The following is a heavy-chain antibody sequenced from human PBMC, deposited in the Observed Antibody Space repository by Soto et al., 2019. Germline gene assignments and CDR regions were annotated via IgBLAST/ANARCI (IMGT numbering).Heavy chain of an antibody. V-gene: IGHV1-69*01. CDR3: AKVRYSSPMGYYYGMNV. CDR2: IIPIFGTA. Sequence: QAQLEQSGGEVKKPGSSVKVSCKASRVAISKFIVTWVRQAPVLGLEWVGGIIPIFGTANYAQKFQGRVTITADESTSTSYMEVNNLRSEDTDVYYCAKVRYSSPMGYYYGMNVWGQGTTVTVAS. CDR1: RVAISKFI. J-gene: IGHJ6*02. D-gene: IGHD6-19*01.